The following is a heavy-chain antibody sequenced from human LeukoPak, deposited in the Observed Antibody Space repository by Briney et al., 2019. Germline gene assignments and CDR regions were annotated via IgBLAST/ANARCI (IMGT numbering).Heavy chain of an antibody. D-gene: IGHD3-22*01. CDR1: GFTFSSYG. CDR3: AKPPRSGYQRTHGPYFDY. CDR2: IRYDGSNK. V-gene: IGHV3-30*02. Sequence: PGGSLRLSCAASGFTFSSYGMHWVRQAPGKGLEWVAFIRYDGSNKYYADSVKGRFTISRDNSKNTLYLQMNSLRAEDTAVYYCAKPPRSGYQRTHGPYFDYWGQGTLVTVSS. J-gene: IGHJ4*02.